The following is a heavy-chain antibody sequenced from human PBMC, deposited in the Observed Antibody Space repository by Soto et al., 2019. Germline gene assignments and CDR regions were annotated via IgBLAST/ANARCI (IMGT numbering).Heavy chain of an antibody. D-gene: IGHD2-21*02. V-gene: IGHV4-39*01. J-gene: IGHJ5*02. Sequence: SETLSLTCSVSGGPISSSSYFWGWIRQPPGKGLEWIGSIYYSGSTYYNPSLKSRVTVSVDTSKNQFSLKLSSVTAADTAVYYCARHPSDFWCDPWGQGTLVTVS. CDR1: GGPISSSSYF. CDR2: IYYSGST. CDR3: ARHPSDFWCDP.